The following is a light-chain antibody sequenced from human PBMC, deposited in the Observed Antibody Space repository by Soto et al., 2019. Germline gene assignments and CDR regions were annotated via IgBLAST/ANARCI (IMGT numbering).Light chain of an antibody. CDR1: SSNIGTNY. CDR2: RND. Sequence: QSGLTLAPSASATLRQRVTISCSGSSSNIGTNYVYWYQHLPGTAPKLLIYRNDQRPSGVPDRFSGSMSGTAASLAIGGLRSEDEADYYCGTWDSSLSAYVFGTGTKVTVL. CDR3: GTWDSSLSAYV. V-gene: IGLV1-47*01. J-gene: IGLJ1*01.